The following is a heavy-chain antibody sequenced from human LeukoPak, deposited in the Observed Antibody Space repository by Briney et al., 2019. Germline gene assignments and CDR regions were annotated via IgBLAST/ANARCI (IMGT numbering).Heavy chain of an antibody. Sequence: SETLSLTCAVYGGSFSGYYWSWIRQPPGKGLEWIGEINHSGSTNYNPSLKSRVTISVDTSKNQFSLKLSSVTAADTAVYYCARDFSTTTAEYFQHWGQGTLVTVSS. V-gene: IGHV4-34*01. D-gene: IGHD2-2*01. CDR1: GGSFSGYY. CDR2: INHSGST. CDR3: ARDFSTTTAEYFQH. J-gene: IGHJ1*01.